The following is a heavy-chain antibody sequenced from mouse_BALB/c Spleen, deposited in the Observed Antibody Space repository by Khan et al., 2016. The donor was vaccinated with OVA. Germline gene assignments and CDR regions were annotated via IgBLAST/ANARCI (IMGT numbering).Heavy chain of an antibody. CDR3: ARQPYYHYNIMDY. D-gene: IGHD2-10*01. CDR1: GFSLTNYG. CDR2: IWTDGST. V-gene: IGHV2-6-1*01. J-gene: IGHJ4*01. Sequence: VQLQESGPGLAAPSQSLSITCTISGFSLTNYGVHWIRQPPGKGLEWLVVIWTDGSTNYNSALKSRLTITKDNSQSQVFLKVDSFQTDDTAIYFCARQPYYHYNIMDYWGQGTSVTVSS.